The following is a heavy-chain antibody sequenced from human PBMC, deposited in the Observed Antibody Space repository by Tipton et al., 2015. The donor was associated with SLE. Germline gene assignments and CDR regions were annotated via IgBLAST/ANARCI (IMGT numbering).Heavy chain of an antibody. CDR1: GYSISSGYY. V-gene: IGHV4-61*02. CDR3: ARQSAVGPGADS. CDR2: VYSSGST. D-gene: IGHD2-2*01. J-gene: IGHJ4*02. Sequence: TLSLTCAVSGYSISSGYYWGWIRQPAGKGLEWIGRVYSSGSTIYNPSIKSRITLSLDTSKNQFSLRLTSVTAADTAVYYCARQSAVGPGADSWGLGTLVTVSS.